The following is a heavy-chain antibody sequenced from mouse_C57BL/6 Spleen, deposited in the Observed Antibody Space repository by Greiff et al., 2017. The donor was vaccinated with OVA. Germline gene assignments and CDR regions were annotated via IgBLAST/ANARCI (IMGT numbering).Heavy chain of an antibody. CDR1: GFSLTSYG. CDR2: IWSGGST. CDR3: ARRDYDYDDYAMDY. V-gene: IGHV2-2*01. D-gene: IGHD2-4*01. J-gene: IGHJ4*01. Sequence: VQLVESGPGLVQPSQSLSITCTVSGFSLTSYGVHWVRQSPGKGLEWLGVIWSGGSTDYNAAFISRLSISKDNSKSQVFFKMNSLQADDTAIYYCARRDYDYDDYAMDYWGQGTSVTVSS.